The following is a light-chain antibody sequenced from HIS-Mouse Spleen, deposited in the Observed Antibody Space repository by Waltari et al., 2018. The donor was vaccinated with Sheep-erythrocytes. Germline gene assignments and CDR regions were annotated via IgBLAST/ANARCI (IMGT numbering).Light chain of an antibody. V-gene: IGLV1-44*01. Sequence: QSVLTQPPSASGTPGQRVTISCSGSSSNIGSNTVNWYQQLPGTAPTLLIHSNNQRPSGFPDRFSGSKSGTSASLAISGLQSEDEADYYCAAWDDSLNGPVFGGGTKLTVL. CDR1: SSNIGSNT. CDR2: SNN. CDR3: AAWDDSLNGPV. J-gene: IGLJ3*02.